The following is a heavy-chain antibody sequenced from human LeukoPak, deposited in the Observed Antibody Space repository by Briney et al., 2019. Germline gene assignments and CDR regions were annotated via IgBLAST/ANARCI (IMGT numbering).Heavy chain of an antibody. Sequence: GGSLRLSCAASGLTFSSYWMHWVRQAPGKGLVWVSRINSDGSSTSYADSVKGRFTISRDSAKNTLYLQMNSLRAEDTAVYYCARGGVRSIAAAGTGFDYWGQGTLVTVSS. CDR2: INSDGSST. CDR1: GLTFSSYW. V-gene: IGHV3-74*01. D-gene: IGHD6-13*01. CDR3: ARGGVRSIAAAGTGFDY. J-gene: IGHJ4*02.